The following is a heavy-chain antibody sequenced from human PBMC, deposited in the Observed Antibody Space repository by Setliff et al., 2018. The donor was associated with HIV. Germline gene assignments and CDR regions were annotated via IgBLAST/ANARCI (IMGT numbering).Heavy chain of an antibody. CDR1: GYTFTSYH. D-gene: IGHD2-15*01. J-gene: IGHJ5*02. CDR2: INPNSGDT. CDR3: ARDLVVVAPYYCFDP. V-gene: IGHV1-2*02. Sequence: ASVKVSCKTSGYTFTSYHLHWLRQAPGQGLEWMGWINPNSGDTRYAQRFQGRVTMTRDTSTNTAYMELNSLTSDDTAVYYCARDLVVVAPYYCFDPWGQGTLGTVS.